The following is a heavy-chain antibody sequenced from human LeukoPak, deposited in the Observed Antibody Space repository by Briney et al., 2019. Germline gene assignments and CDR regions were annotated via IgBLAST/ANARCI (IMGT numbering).Heavy chain of an antibody. CDR2: IRCDGNNK. CDR3: AKDHSGWELLREFDY. J-gene: IGHJ4*02. CDR1: GFIFSNYG. Sequence: PGGSLRLSCTASGFIFSNYGMHWVRQAPGKGLEWVTFIRCDGNNKYYADSVKGRFTISRDNSKNTLYLQMNSLRAEDTAVYYCAKDHSGWELLREFDYWGQGTLVTVSS. D-gene: IGHD1-26*01. V-gene: IGHV3-30*02.